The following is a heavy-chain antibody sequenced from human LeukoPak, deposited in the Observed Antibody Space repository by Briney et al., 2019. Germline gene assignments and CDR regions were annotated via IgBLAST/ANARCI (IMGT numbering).Heavy chain of an antibody. V-gene: IGHV3-74*03. CDR1: GFTFSSYW. J-gene: IGHJ4*02. CDR2: INGAGTNT. CDR3: VRGYSGTYRSDY. D-gene: IGHD1-26*01. Sequence: PGGSLRLSCAASGFTFSSYWMHWVRQVPGKGLVWVSRINGAGTNTTSADSVKGRFSISRDNARNSLFLQMNSLRVEDTAIYYCVRGYSGTYRSDYWGQGTLVTVSS.